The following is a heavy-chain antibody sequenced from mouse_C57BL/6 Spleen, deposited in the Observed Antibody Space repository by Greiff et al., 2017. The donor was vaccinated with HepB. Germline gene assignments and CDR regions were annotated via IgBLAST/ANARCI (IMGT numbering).Heavy chain of an antibody. D-gene: IGHD1-1*01. J-gene: IGHJ1*03. CDR2: ISSGGDYI. V-gene: IGHV5-9-1*02. CDR3: TREGYYGSSWYFDV. Sequence: EVMLVESGEGLVKPGGSLKLSCAASGFTFSSYAMSWVRQTPEKRLEWVAYISSGGDYIYYADTVKGRFTISRDNARNTLYLQMSSLKSEDTAMYYCTREGYYGSSWYFDVWGTGTTVTVSS. CDR1: GFTFSSYA.